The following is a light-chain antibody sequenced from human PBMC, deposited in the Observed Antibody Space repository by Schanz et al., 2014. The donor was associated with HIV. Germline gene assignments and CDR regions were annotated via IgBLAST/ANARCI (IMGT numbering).Light chain of an antibody. J-gene: IGKJ2*01. CDR2: GAS. V-gene: IGKV3-11*01. Sequence: EIVLTQSPGTLSLSPGERATLSCRASQSVSSYLAWYQQKPGQAPRLLIYGASSRATGIPDRFSGSGSGTDFTLTISSLEPEDSAVYYCQQRSDWPPLTFGQGTKLEIK. CDR3: QQRSDWPPLT. CDR1: QSVSSY.